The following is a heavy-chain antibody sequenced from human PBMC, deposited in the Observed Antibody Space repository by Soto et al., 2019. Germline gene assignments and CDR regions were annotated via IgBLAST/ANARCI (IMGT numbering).Heavy chain of an antibody. D-gene: IGHD3-3*01. V-gene: IGHV4-34*12. CDR3: ARVKVGDLFRFNWFFDL. J-gene: IGHJ2*01. Sequence: TSETLSLTCAVYGGSFSGYYWSWIRQPPGKGLEWIAYIFHTGSTFYNSSLKTRVSISVDRSKNQFSLKLKSVTETDTAVYYCARVKVGDLFRFNWFFDLWGRGTLVTVSS. CDR1: GGSFSGYY. CDR2: IFHTGST.